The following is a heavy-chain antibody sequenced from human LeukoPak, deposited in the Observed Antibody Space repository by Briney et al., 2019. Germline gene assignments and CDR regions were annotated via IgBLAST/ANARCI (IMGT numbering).Heavy chain of an antibody. D-gene: IGHD3-22*01. V-gene: IGHV1-18*01. CDR1: GYTFTSYG. J-gene: IGHJ4*02. Sequence: ASVKVSCKASGYTFTSYGISWVRQAPGQGLEWMGWISAYNGNTNCAQKLQGRVTMTSDTSTSTAYMELRSLRSDDTAVYYCARDEAGYYYDSSGYFDYWGQGTLVTVSS. CDR3: ARDEAGYYYDSSGYFDY. CDR2: ISAYNGNT.